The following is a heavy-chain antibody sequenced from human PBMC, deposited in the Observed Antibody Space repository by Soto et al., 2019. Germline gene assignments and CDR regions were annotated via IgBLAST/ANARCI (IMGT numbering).Heavy chain of an antibody. CDR2: ISCSGNT. D-gene: IGHD1-7*01. V-gene: IGHV4-30-4*01. CDR1: GGSISSGHYY. CDR3: ATMGTPATGLFYLDN. Sequence: PSETLSLTCTVSGGSISSGHYYWSWIRQPPGKGLEWIGSISCSGNTYYSASLKSRVTISVDTSKNQFSLNLSFVTAADTAVYYCATMGTPATGLFYLDNWGQGTLVTVSS. J-gene: IGHJ4*02.